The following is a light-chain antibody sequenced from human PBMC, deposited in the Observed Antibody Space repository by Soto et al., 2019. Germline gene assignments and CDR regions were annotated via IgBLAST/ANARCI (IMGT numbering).Light chain of an antibody. CDR1: QAMNTY. CDR3: QQLHSYPIT. V-gene: IGKV1-9*01. Sequence: DIQLTHPPSFRSAPVGASFTFSCRPSQAMNTYLAWYQQRPGAAPQLLVYGASTLYPGVPSTFSGSESAAVFTLTISSLQPEDFATYYCQQLHSYPITFGQGTRLEI. CDR2: GAS. J-gene: IGKJ5*01.